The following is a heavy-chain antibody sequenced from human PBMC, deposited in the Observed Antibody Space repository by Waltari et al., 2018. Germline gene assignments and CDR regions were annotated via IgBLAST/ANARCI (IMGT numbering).Heavy chain of an antibody. J-gene: IGHJ4*02. CDR3: ARHVKGGGGGGYIEY. V-gene: IGHV5-51*01. CDR2: IYPGDSET. Sequence: EVELVPSGAEVKKPGESLKMSCKGSGKSFDHFWIGWVRQKPGRGLEWLGIIYPGDSETRYSPSFLGQVTMSADKSISTVYLQRTSLQTSDTAIYYCARHVKGGGGGGYIEYWGQGTRVTVSS. CDR1: GKSFDHFW. D-gene: IGHD2-15*01.